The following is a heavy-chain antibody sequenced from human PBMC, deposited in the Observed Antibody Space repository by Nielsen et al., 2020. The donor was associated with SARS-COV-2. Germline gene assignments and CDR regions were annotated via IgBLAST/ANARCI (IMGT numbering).Heavy chain of an antibody. J-gene: IGHJ6*02. D-gene: IGHD6-19*01. Sequence: WIRQPPGKGLEWVAVISYDGSNKYYADSVKGRFTISRDNSKNTLYLQMNSLGAEDTAVYYCAKDAMSIAVAGTRPGYYYYYGMDVWGQGTAVTVSS. CDR2: ISYDGSNK. V-gene: IGHV3-30*18. CDR3: AKDAMSIAVAGTRPGYYYYYGMDV.